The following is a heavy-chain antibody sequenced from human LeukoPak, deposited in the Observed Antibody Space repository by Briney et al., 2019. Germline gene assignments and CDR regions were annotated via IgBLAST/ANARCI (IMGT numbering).Heavy chain of an antibody. V-gene: IGHV3-7*01. CDR1: GFTFSSHW. CDR2: IKQDGNEI. D-gene: IGHD3-10*01. CDR3: AREIVRRGSGTDNKSYFDS. J-gene: IGHJ4*03. Sequence: GGSLRPSCAASGFTFSSHWMTWVRQAPGKGLEWVANIKQDGNEINYVDSVKGRSTISRDNAKTSLYLQMNSLRAEDTALYYCAREIVRRGSGTDNKSYFDSWGQGTLVTVSS.